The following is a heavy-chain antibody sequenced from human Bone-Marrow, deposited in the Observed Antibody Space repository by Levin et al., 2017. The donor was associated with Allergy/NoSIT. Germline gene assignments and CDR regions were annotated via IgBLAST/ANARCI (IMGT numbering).Heavy chain of an antibody. CDR2: VYYTGGP. CDR3: ARQHCSSTRCSTGWGGWFDP. CDR1: GGSISNTTYH. Sequence: SETLSLTCAVSGGSISNTTYHWVWIRQPPGKGREWMGNVYYTGGPPYTPSLKSRVTISVDRSKNQFSLKMTSVTATDTATYYCARQHCSSTRCSTGWGGWFDPWGQGILVTVTS. J-gene: IGHJ5*02. D-gene: IGHD2-2*01. V-gene: IGHV4-39*01.